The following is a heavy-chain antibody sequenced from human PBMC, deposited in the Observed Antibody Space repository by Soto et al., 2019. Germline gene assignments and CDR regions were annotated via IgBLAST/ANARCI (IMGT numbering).Heavy chain of an antibody. CDR1: GFTFSNYG. Sequence: GGSLRLSCVASGFTFSNYGMHWVRQAPGKGLEWVAVMSFEGSNEYYADSVKGRFTVSRDNSKNTLYLQMNSLRAEDTAVYYCARGKYYYDSSGLYWGQGTLVTVSS. V-gene: IGHV3-30*03. CDR3: ARGKYYYDSSGLY. D-gene: IGHD3-22*01. CDR2: MSFEGSNE. J-gene: IGHJ4*02.